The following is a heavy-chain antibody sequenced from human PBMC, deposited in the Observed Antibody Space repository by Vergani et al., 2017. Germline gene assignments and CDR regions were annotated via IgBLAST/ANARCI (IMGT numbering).Heavy chain of an antibody. CDR1: GYSITNYW. D-gene: IGHD3-3*01. V-gene: IGHV5-51*03. CDR3: AKTHDFSSLYSAYNWFDP. J-gene: IGHJ5*02. Sequence: EVQLVQSGAEVTKPGESLKISCQGSGYSITNYWIAWVRQRPGKGLEWMGIIYAGDSDVRYSPSFQGQVTRSVDKSLSTAYLQWSSLKASDTATYYCAKTHDFSSLYSAYNWFDPWGQGTQVTVAS. CDR2: IYAGDSDV.